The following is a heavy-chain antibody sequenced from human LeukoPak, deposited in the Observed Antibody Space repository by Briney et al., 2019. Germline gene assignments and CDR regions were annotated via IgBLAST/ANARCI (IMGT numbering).Heavy chain of an antibody. D-gene: IGHD4-17*01. J-gene: IGHJ6*04. CDR1: GYSFTSYW. Sequence: GESLKISCKGPGYSFTSYWIGWMRQTPGKGLEWMGIIYPGDSDTRYSPSFQGQVTISADKSISTAYLQWSSLKASDTAMYYCARHGGTVITPYYYYGMDVWGKGTTVTVSS. CDR3: ARHGGTVITPYYYYGMDV. CDR2: IYPGDSDT. V-gene: IGHV5-51*01.